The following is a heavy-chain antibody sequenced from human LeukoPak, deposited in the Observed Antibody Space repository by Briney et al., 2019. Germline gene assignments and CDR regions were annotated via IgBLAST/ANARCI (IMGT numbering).Heavy chain of an antibody. CDR1: GFSFSTYY. D-gene: IGHD1-14*01. V-gene: IGHV3-21*01. J-gene: IGHJ4*02. Sequence: GGSLGLSCAASGFSFSTYYVNWVRQAPGKGLEWVSCISRRSTYIYYSDSVRGRFAISRDNAKNSLYLQMNSLRAEDTAVYYCVRENHGSFDYWGQGSLVTVSS. CDR2: ISRRSTYI. CDR3: VRENHGSFDY.